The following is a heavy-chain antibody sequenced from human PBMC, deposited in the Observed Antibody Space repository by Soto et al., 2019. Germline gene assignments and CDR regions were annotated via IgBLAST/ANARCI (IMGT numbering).Heavy chain of an antibody. CDR1: GFNFSNHW. CDR2: VTSDGKSK. Sequence: GGSLRLSCAASGFNFSNHWMHWVRQRPAEGLVWVSRVTSDGKSKAYAESVKGRFAISRDNAKNTLYLQMNGLTAEDTAVYYCARESGDWPLNWFDPWGQGTLVTVSS. J-gene: IGHJ5*02. D-gene: IGHD2-21*02. V-gene: IGHV3-74*01. CDR3: ARESGDWPLNWFDP.